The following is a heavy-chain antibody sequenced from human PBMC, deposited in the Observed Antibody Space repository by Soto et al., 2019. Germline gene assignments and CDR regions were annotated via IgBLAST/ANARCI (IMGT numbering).Heavy chain of an antibody. J-gene: IGHJ5*02. CDR1: GGSVSSGDYY. D-gene: IGHD5-12*01. Sequence: QEQLQESGPGLVKPSQTLSLTCTVSGGSVSSGDYYWSWIRQPPGKGLEWIGYIHYSGSTYYNPSLKSRVTISVDTSKSQFSLTPSSVTAVDTAVYFWARYSGYGGLRFDPWGQGTLVTVSS. CDR2: IHYSGST. V-gene: IGHV4-30-4*01. CDR3: ARYSGYGGLRFDP.